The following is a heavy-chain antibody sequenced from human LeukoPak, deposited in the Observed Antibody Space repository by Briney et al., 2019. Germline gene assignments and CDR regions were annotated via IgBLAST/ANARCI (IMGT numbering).Heavy chain of an antibody. J-gene: IGHJ5*02. Sequence: PSETLSLTCAVSGGSISSDTFSWNWIRQPAGRGLEWIGRIYTSGTTNYNPSLKSRVTISLDTSKNQFSLKLNSVTAADTAVYHCVRGKRGYDILTGYSQYNYFDPWGQGTLVTVSS. V-gene: IGHV4-61*02. D-gene: IGHD3-9*01. CDR2: IYTSGTT. CDR1: GGSISSDTFS. CDR3: VRGKRGYDILTGYSQYNYFDP.